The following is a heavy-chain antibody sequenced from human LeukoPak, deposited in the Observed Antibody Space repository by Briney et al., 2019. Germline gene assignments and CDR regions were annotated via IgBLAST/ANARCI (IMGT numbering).Heavy chain of an antibody. CDR3: ARGYAFDI. CDR1: GGSINSYY. Sequence: SETLSLTCTVSGGSINSYYWSWIRQPPGKGLEWIGYIHYSGSTNYNPSLKSRVTISVDTSKNQFSLKLSSVTAADTAVYYCARGYAFDIWGQGTMVTVSS. V-gene: IGHV4-59*12. D-gene: IGHD1-1*01. J-gene: IGHJ3*02. CDR2: IHYSGST.